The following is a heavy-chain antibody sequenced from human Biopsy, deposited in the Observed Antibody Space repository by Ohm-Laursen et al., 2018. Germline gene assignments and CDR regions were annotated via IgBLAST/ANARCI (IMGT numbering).Heavy chain of an antibody. D-gene: IGHD5/OR15-5a*01. V-gene: IGHV1-18*01. CDR1: GGTFGNYA. Sequence: ASVKVSCKVSGGTFGNYAISWVRQAPGEGLEWMGRISGYNGNTNYAQKFQGRVTMTADTSTSTVYMEVRGLRSDDTAVYYCARVTLPLYLDYWGQGTRVSVSS. CDR3: ARVTLPLYLDY. CDR2: ISGYNGNT. J-gene: IGHJ4*02.